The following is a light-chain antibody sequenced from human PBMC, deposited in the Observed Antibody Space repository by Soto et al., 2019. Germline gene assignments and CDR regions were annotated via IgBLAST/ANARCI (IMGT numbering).Light chain of an antibody. Sequence: QSVLTQPPSASETPGQRVTISCSGSSSNIGRNTVTWYQQLPGTAPKLVIYSNNQRPSGVPDRFSGSKSGTSGSLAISGLQSEDEADYYCASWDNSLSDHVFGTGTKVTVL. CDR3: ASWDNSLSDHV. J-gene: IGLJ1*01. CDR1: SSNIGRNT. V-gene: IGLV1-44*01. CDR2: SNN.